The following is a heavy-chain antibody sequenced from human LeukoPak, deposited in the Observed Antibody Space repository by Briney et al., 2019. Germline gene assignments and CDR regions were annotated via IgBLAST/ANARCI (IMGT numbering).Heavy chain of an antibody. J-gene: IGHJ6*03. V-gene: IGHV1-18*01. CDR1: GYTFTSYG. CDR2: ISAYNGNT. CDR3: ARVQLQDYYMDV. Sequence: ASVKVSCKASGYTFTSYGISWVRQAPGQGLEWMGWISAYNGNTNYAQNLQGRVTMTTNTSTSTAYMELRSLRSDDTAVYYCARVQLQDYYMDVWGKGTTVTVSS. D-gene: IGHD4-11*01.